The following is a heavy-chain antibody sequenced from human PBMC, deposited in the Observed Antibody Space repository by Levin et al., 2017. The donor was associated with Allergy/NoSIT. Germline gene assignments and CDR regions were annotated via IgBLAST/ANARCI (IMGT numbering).Heavy chain of an antibody. V-gene: IGHV4-30-2*01. CDR2: IYHSGST. CDR3: ARVSHPPYWYFDL. CDR1: GGSISSGGYS. Sequence: HSQTLSLTCAVSGGSISSGGYSWSWIRQPPGKGLEWIGYIYHSGSTYYNPSLKSRVTISVDRSKNQFSLKLSSVTAADTAVYYCARVSHPPYWYFDLWGRGTLVTVSS. J-gene: IGHJ2*01. D-gene: IGHD5/OR15-5a*01.